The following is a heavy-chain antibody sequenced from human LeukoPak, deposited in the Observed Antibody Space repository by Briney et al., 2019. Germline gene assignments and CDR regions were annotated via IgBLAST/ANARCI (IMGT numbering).Heavy chain of an antibody. D-gene: IGHD3-10*01. CDR2: ISGSGGST. CDR3: VKDLTGSRGRVPLITMGPDWFDP. Sequence: GGSLRLSCAASGFTFSSYAMSWVRQAPGKGLEWVSAISGSGGSTYYADSVKGRFTISRDNSKNTLYLQMNSLRAEDTAVYYCVKDLTGSRGRVPLITMGPDWFDPWGQGTLVTVSS. CDR1: GFTFSSYA. V-gene: IGHV3-23*01. J-gene: IGHJ5*02.